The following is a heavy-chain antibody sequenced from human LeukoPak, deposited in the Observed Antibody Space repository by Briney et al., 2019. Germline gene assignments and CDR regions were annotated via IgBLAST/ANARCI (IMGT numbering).Heavy chain of an antibody. CDR2: IYPGDSDT. J-gene: IGHJ3*02. Sequence: GESLQISCKGSGYSFTSYWIGWVRQMPGKGLEWMGIIYPGDSDTRYSPSLQGQVTISADKSISTAYLQWSSLKASDTAMYYCARPGHYYDSSGYQDAFDIWGQGTMVTVSS. CDR3: ARPGHYYDSSGYQDAFDI. CDR1: GYSFTSYW. D-gene: IGHD3-22*01. V-gene: IGHV5-51*01.